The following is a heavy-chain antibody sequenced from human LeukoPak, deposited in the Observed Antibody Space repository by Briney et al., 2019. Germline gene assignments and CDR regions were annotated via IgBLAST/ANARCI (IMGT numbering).Heavy chain of an antibody. CDR1: GYTFTGYY. CDR2: INPNSGGT. D-gene: IGHD2-2*01. V-gene: IGHV1-2*02. CDR3: ARDHRYCSSTSCYHWFDP. J-gene: IGHJ5*02. Sequence: ASVKVSCKASGYTFTGYYMHWVRQAPGQGLEWMSWINPNSGGTNYAQKFQGRVTVTRDTSISTAYMELSRLRSDDTAVYYCARDHRYCSSTSCYHWFDPWGQGTLVTVSS.